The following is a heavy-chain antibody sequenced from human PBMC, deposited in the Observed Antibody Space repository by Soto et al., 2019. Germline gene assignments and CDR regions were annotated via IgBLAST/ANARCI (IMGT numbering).Heavy chain of an antibody. Sequence: ASVKVSCKASRYTFTSYDINWVRQATGQGLEWMGWMNPNSGNTGYAQKFQGRVTMTRNTSISTAYMELSSLRCEDTAVYYCARGNDSHAAGGYWGQGTLVTV. CDR2: MNPNSGNT. V-gene: IGHV1-8*01. J-gene: IGHJ4*02. CDR3: ARGNDSHAAGGY. D-gene: IGHD3-22*01. CDR1: RYTFTSYD.